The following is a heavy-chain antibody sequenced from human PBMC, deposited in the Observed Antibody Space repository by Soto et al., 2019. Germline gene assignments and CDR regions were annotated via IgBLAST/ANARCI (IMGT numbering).Heavy chain of an antibody. CDR2: IYYSGST. D-gene: IGHD2-2*02. Sequence: PAETLSLTCTVSGCSISSYSWSWIRQPPGKGLEWIGYIYYSGSTNYNPSLKSRLTISLATSKNNFTMTLSPVTAAHTAVYYCVRLCLYTFTKAYYHDIYIWGKGTTVTVSS. J-gene: IGHJ6*03. CDR3: VRLCLYTFTKAYYHDIYI. CDR1: GCSISSYS. V-gene: IGHV4-59*01.